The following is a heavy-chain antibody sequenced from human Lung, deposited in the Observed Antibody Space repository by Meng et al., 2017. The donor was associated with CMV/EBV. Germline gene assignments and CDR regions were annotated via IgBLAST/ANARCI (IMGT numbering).Heavy chain of an antibody. V-gene: IGHV1-2*02. Sequence: ASVKVSCKASGYTFTGYYLYWVRQAPGQGLEWMGWINPNNGGTNYAQRFQGRVTMTRDTSITTVYMKLSRLTSDDTAVYYCAGKTDTGGWNFHHWGQGTLVTVSS. CDR3: AGKTDTGGWNFHH. CDR2: INPNNGGT. J-gene: IGHJ1*01. CDR1: GYTFTGYY. D-gene: IGHD3-16*01.